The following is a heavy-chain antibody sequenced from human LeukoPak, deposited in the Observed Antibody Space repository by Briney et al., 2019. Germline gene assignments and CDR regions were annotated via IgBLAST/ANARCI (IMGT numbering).Heavy chain of an antibody. J-gene: IGHJ4*02. D-gene: IGHD6-25*01. V-gene: IGHV3-23*01. CDR2: ISGRGASK. CDR3: ARVGITAATADY. Sequence: GGSLRLSCAVSGLTSNNYAMSWVRQAPGKGLEWVSGISGRGASKYYADSVKGRFTISRDNSKNTLYLQMNSLRAEDTAVYFCARVGITAATADYWGQGTLVTVSS. CDR1: GLTSNNYA.